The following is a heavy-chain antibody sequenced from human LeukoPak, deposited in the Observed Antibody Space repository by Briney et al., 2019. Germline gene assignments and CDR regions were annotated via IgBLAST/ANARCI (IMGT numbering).Heavy chain of an antibody. V-gene: IGHV3-23*01. Sequence: GGSLRLSCAASGFTFSSYAMNWVRQAPGKGPEWVSVISASGGTTHYADSVKGRFTISRDNSKNTLSLQMNSLRAEDTALYYCAKEYYTSGTHDHYWHFDLWGHGTLVTVSS. CDR1: GFTFSSYA. CDR3: AKEYYTSGTHDHYWHFDL. J-gene: IGHJ2*01. CDR2: ISASGGTT. D-gene: IGHD3-10*01.